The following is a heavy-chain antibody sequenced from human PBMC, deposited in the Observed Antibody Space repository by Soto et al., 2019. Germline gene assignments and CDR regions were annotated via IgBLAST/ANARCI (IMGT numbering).Heavy chain of an antibody. CDR2: INQDGGEG. CDR3: AVYGYGVSAAAY. CDR1: GLTFRNDW. V-gene: IGHV3-7*03. J-gene: IGHJ4*02. Sequence: PGGSLRLSCAGSGLTFRNDWLSWVRQAPGKGLEWVANINQDGGEGYYVDSVRGRFTISRDNVENSLYLQLNSLRPEDTAVYYCAVYGYGVSAAAYWGQGTLVTVSS. D-gene: IGHD4-17*01.